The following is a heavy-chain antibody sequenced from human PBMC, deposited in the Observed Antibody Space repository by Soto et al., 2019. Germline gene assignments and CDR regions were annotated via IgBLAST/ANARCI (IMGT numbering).Heavy chain of an antibody. V-gene: IGHV1-24*01. CDR3: AKVPYYFDTSGYSSEYPFDI. D-gene: IGHD3-22*01. CDR2: FDPEDGET. Sequence: ASVKVSCKVSGYTLTELSMHWVRQAPGKGLEWMGGFDPEDGETIYAQKFQGRVTMTEDTSTDTAYMELGSLRSEDTAVYYCAKVPYYFDTSGYSSEYPFDIWGQGTLVTVSS. CDR1: GYTLTELS. J-gene: IGHJ3*02.